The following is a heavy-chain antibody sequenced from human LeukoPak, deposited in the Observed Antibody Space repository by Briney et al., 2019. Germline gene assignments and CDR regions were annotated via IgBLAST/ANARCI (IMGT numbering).Heavy chain of an antibody. CDR1: GFTFSSHG. CDR3: ARDRNGSFDY. V-gene: IGHV3-33*08. Sequence: GGSLRLSCAASGFTFSSHGMHWVRQAPGKGLEWVAVIWYDGSNKYYADSVKGRFTISRDNSKNMLYLQMNSLRAEDTAVYYCARDRNGSFDYWGQGTLVTVSS. CDR2: IWYDGSNK. J-gene: IGHJ4*02.